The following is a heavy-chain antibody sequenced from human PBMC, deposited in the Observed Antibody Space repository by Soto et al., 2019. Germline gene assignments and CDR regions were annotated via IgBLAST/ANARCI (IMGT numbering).Heavy chain of an antibody. CDR1: GFTFSSYA. V-gene: IGHV3-30-3*01. CDR3: AREEVSARKHYGMDV. Sequence: QVQLVESGGGVVQPGRSLRLSCAASGFTFSSYAMHWVRQAPGKGLEWVAIISYDGSNKYNADSVKGRFTISRDNSKNTLYLQIYSLRAEDTAVYYCAREEVSARKHYGMDVWGQGTTVTVSS. J-gene: IGHJ6*02. D-gene: IGHD1-20*01. CDR2: ISYDGSNK.